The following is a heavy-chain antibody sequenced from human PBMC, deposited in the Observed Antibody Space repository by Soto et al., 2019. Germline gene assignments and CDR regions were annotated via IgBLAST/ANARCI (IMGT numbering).Heavy chain of an antibody. CDR3: AKAVNPNRYYFDY. Sequence: EVQLLESGGGLVQPGGSLRLSCAASGFTFSSYAMNWVRQAPGKGLEWVSAISGSGGSTYYADSVKGRFTISRDNSKNTLYLQMSSLRAEDTAVYYCAKAVNPNRYYFDYWGQGTLVTVSS. D-gene: IGHD3-22*01. CDR1: GFTFSSYA. CDR2: ISGSGGST. J-gene: IGHJ4*02. V-gene: IGHV3-23*01.